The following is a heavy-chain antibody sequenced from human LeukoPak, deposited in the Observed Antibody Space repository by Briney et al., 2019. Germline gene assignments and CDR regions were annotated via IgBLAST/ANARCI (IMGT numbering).Heavy chain of an antibody. D-gene: IGHD6-13*01. V-gene: IGHV4-59*01. CDR3: ARAEPGIAAAGTNWFDP. CDR2: IYYSGST. Sequence: SETLFLTCAVYGGSFSGYYWSWIRQPPGKGLEWIGYIYYSGSTNYNPSLKSRVTISVDTSKNQFSLKLSSVTAADTAVYYCARAEPGIAAAGTNWFDPWGQGTLVTVSS. J-gene: IGHJ5*02. CDR1: GGSFSGYY.